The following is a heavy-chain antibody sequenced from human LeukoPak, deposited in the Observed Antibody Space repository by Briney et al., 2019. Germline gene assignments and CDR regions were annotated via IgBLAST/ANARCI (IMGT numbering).Heavy chain of an antibody. CDR3: ARVRAGGVVVPAAPFDY. J-gene: IGHJ4*02. CDR2: IIPIFGAA. CDR1: GGTFSSYA. V-gene: IGHV1-69*13. Sequence: ASVKVSCKASGGTFSSYAISWVRQAPGQGLEWMGGIIPIFGAANYAQKFQGRVTITADESTSTAYIELSSLRSEDTAVYYCARVRAGGVVVPAAPFDYWGQGTLVTVSS. D-gene: IGHD2-2*01.